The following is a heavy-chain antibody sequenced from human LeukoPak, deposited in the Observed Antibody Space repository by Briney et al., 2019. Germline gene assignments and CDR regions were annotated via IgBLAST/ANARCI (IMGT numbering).Heavy chain of an antibody. CDR2: INGGGTST. V-gene: IGHV3-23*01. CDR3: AKGAFEQWLVQVIPFDY. D-gene: IGHD6-19*01. J-gene: IGHJ4*02. CDR1: GFTFTSYA. Sequence: GGSLRLSCAASGFTFTSYAMSWVRQAPGKGLQWASVINGGGTSTDYAGSVKGRFTISRDNSKNTLYLQMNSLRAEDTAIYYYAKGAFEQWLVQVIPFDYWGQGTLVTVSS.